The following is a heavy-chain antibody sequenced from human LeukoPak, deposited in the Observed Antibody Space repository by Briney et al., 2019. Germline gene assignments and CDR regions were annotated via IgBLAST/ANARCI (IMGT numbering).Heavy chain of an antibody. CDR3: AKDQSYYDSSGYYGALDY. CDR1: GFTFGSYA. J-gene: IGHJ4*02. Sequence: GGSLRLSCAASGFTFGSYAMHWVRQAPGKGLEWVSVISYDGSNKYYADSVKGRFTISRDSSENTLYLQMNSMRVEDRAVYYCAKDQSYYDSSGYYGALDYWGQGILVTVSS. CDR2: ISYDGSNK. D-gene: IGHD3-22*01. V-gene: IGHV3-30-3*01.